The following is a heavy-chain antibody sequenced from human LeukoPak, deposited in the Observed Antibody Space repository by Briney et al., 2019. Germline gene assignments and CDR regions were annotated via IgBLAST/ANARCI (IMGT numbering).Heavy chain of an antibody. J-gene: IGHJ4*02. CDR2: ISGSGGST. V-gene: IGHV3-23*01. CDR3: AKVGDGLIAPDY. CDR1: GFTFSSYA. Sequence: PGGSLRLSCAASGFTFSSYAMSWVRQAPGKGLEWVSAISGSGGSTYYADSVKGRFTISRDNFKNTLYLQMNSLRAEDTAVYYCAKVGDGLIAPDYWGQGTLVTVSS. D-gene: IGHD3-16*01.